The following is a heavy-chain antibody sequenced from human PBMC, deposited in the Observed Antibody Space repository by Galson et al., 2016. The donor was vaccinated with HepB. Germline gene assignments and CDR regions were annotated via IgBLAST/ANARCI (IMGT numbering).Heavy chain of an antibody. Sequence: SLRLSCAASGFRFSSYSMNWVRQAPGQGLEWVSGIVGSGGTTYYAESVQGRFIVSRDNSKNILHLQMDSLRVEDTAIYYCASQQLWPSFDYWGQGILVTVSS. CDR2: IVGSGGTT. V-gene: IGHV3-23*01. D-gene: IGHD5-18*01. CDR3: ASQQLWPSFDY. J-gene: IGHJ4*02. CDR1: GFRFSSYS.